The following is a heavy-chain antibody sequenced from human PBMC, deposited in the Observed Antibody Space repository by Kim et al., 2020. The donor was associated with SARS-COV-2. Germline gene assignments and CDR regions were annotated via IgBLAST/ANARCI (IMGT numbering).Heavy chain of an antibody. CDR3: ARLGTIVVVPAAIGHYYYYGMDI. CDR1: GYSFTSYW. J-gene: IGHJ6*02. V-gene: IGHV5-10-1*01. Sequence: GESLKISCQGSGYSFTSYWISWVRQMPGKGLEWMGRIDPSDSYTNYSPSFQGHVTISADKSISTAYLQWSSLKASDTAMYYCARLGTIVVVPAAIGHYYYYGMDIWGQGTTVTVSS. D-gene: IGHD2-2*01. CDR2: IDPSDSYT.